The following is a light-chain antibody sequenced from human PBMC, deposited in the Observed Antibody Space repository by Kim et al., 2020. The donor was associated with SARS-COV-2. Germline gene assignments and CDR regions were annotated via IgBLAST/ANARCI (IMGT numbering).Light chain of an antibody. V-gene: IGLV2-14*01. CDR2: DVS. CDR3: CSYATSRSYV. Sequence: QSALTQPASVSGSPGQSITISCTGTSSDVGAYNYVSWYQLHPGKAPELMVFDVSEQPSGISNRFSGSKSGNTASLTITGLQAEDEADYYCCSYATSRSYVFGTGTKITVL. CDR1: SSDVGAYNY. J-gene: IGLJ1*01.